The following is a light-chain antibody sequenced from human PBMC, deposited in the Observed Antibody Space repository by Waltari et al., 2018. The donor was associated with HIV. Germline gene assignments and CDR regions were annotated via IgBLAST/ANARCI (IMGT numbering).Light chain of an antibody. J-gene: IGLJ1*01. CDR1: SSDVGSYNY. V-gene: IGLV2-23*02. Sequence: QSALTQPASVSGFPGQSITIPCTGRSSDVGSYNYVSWYQQHPGKAPKLLIYDVSKRPSGVSNRFSGSKSGNTASLTISGLQAEDEADYYCCSYAGSNTYLFGTGTEVTVL. CDR3: CSYAGSNTYL. CDR2: DVS.